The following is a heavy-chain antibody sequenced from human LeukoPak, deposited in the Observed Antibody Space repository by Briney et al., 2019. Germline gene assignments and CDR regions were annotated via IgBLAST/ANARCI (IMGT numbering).Heavy chain of an antibody. CDR3: ARHRRTKYGSSWYSIGFDY. V-gene: IGHV4-34*01. CDR1: GGSFSGYY. Sequence: PSETLSLTCAVYGGSFSGYYWSWIRQPPGKGLEWIGEINHSGSTNYNPSLKSRVTISVDTSKNQFSLKLSSVTAADTAVYYCARHRRTKYGSSWYSIGFDYWGQGTLVTVSS. CDR2: INHSGST. J-gene: IGHJ4*02. D-gene: IGHD6-13*01.